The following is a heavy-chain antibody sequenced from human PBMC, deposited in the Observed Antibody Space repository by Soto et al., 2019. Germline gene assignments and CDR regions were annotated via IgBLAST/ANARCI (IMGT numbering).Heavy chain of an antibody. D-gene: IGHD3-10*01. CDR1: GGSFSGYY. V-gene: IGHV4-34*01. CDR2: INHSGST. Sequence: SETLSLTCAVYGGSFSGYYWSWIRQPPGKGLEWIGEINHSGSTNYNPSLKSRVTISVDTSKNQFSLKLSSVTAADTAVYYCASPRKNGSGSFYYYYYMDVWGKGTTVTVSS. CDR3: ASPRKNGSGSFYYYYYMDV. J-gene: IGHJ6*03.